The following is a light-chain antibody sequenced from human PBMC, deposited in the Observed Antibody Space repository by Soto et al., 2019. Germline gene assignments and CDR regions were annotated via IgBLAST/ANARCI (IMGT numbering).Light chain of an antibody. CDR3: QQYDSSWT. V-gene: IGKV3-20*01. CDR2: GVS. Sequence: EIVLTQSPGTLSLSPGERATLSCRASQSVSSSYLAWYQQKPGQAPILVIYGVSRRATGIPDRFSGSGSGTDFTLTISRLEPEDFAVYYCQQYDSSWTFGQGTKVEIK. CDR1: QSVSSSY. J-gene: IGKJ1*01.